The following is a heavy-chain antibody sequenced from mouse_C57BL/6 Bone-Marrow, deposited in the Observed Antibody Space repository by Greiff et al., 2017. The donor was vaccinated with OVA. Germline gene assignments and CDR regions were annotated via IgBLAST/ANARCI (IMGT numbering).Heavy chain of an antibody. CDR3: AREGAYYYAMDY. Sequence: QVQLKQPGAELVMPGASVKLSCKASGYTFTSYWMHWVKQRPGQGLEWIGEIDPSDSYTNYNQKFKGKSTLTVDKSSSTAYMQLSSLTSEDSAVYYWAREGAYYYAMDYWGQGTSVTVSS. CDR2: IDPSDSYT. CDR1: GYTFTSYW. J-gene: IGHJ4*01. V-gene: IGHV1-69*01.